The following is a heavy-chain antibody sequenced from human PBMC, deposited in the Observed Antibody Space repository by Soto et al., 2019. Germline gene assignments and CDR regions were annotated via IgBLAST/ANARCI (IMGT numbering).Heavy chain of an antibody. Sequence: GGSLRLSCAASGFTFDDYAMHWVRQAPGKGLEWVSGISWNSGSIGYADSVKGRFTISRDNAKNSLYLQMNSLRAEDTALYYCAKDFLGYCSGGSCFDAFDIWGQGTMVTVSS. D-gene: IGHD2-15*01. CDR1: GFTFDDYA. V-gene: IGHV3-9*01. J-gene: IGHJ3*02. CDR2: ISWNSGSI. CDR3: AKDFLGYCSGGSCFDAFDI.